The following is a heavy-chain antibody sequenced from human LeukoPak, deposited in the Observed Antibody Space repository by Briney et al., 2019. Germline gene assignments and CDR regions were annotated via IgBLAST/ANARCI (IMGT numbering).Heavy chain of an antibody. CDR3: ARGSCSSTSCYTAFDI. Sequence: GESLKISCKGSGYSFTSYWIGWVRQMPGKGLGWMGIIYPGDSDTRYSPSFQGQVTISADKSISTAYLQWSSLKASDTAMYYCARGSCSSTSCYTAFDIWGQGTMVTVSS. CDR2: IYPGDSDT. V-gene: IGHV5-51*01. J-gene: IGHJ3*02. CDR1: GYSFTSYW. D-gene: IGHD2-2*02.